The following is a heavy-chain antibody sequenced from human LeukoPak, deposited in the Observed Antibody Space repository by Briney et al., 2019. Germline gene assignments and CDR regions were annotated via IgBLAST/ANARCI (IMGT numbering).Heavy chain of an antibody. V-gene: IGHV4-39*07. CDR1: GGSISSSSYY. J-gene: IGHJ4*02. CDR3: ARSGSGYLKYYFDY. CDR2: IYSSGST. D-gene: IGHD5-12*01. Sequence: SETLSLTCTVSGGSISSSSYYWGWIRQPPGKGLEWIGSIYSSGSTYYNPSLRSRVTISVDTSKNQFSLKLSSVTAADTAVYYCARSGSGYLKYYFDYWGQGTLVTVSS.